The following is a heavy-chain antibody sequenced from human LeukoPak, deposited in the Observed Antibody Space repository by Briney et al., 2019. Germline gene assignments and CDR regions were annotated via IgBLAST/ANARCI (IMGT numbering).Heavy chain of an antibody. CDR1: GHTFSDYW. CDR3: ASGNWNDRAFDI. CDR2: IKQDGSER. Sequence: PGGSLRLSCAASGHTFSDYWMSWVRQAPGKGLEWVANIKQDGSERYYVDSVKGRFTISRDNAKNPLYLQMNSLRAEDTAVYYCASGNWNDRAFDIWGQGTMVTVSS. V-gene: IGHV3-7*01. J-gene: IGHJ3*02. D-gene: IGHD1-20*01.